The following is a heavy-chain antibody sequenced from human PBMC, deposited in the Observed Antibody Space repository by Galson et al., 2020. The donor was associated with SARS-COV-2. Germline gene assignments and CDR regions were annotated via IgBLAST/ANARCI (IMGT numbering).Heavy chain of an antibody. D-gene: IGHD4-17*01. CDR2: ISCYSGDT. J-gene: IGHJ4*02. Sequence: ASVKVSCKASGYTFINYGITWVRQAPGQGPEWMGWISCYSGDTNYAQKFQARVTMTIDTSTTTAYMELRHLTSDDTAVYYCARDADKTVISDYWSQGTIVAVS. V-gene: IGHV1-18*01. CDR3: ARDADKTVISDY. CDR1: GYTFINYG.